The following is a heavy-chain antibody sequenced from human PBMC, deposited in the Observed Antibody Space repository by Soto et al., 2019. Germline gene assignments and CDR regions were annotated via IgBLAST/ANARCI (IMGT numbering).Heavy chain of an antibody. Sequence: EVQMVESGGGLVQPGRSLRLSCAASGFTFEDFAMHWVRQSPGKGLEWVSGISRNSGSIVYADSVKGRFTISRDNVNNSLYLQMDNLRPEDTAFYYCAKDPSGWYLFSHFDYWGQGILVTVSS. J-gene: IGHJ4*02. CDR3: AKDPSGWYLFSHFDY. D-gene: IGHD6-19*01. CDR1: GFTFEDFA. CDR2: ISRNSGSI. V-gene: IGHV3-9*01.